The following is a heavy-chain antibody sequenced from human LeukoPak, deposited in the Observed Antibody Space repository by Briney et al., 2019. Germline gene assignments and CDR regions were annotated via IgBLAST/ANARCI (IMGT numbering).Heavy chain of an antibody. V-gene: IGHV1-18*01. J-gene: IGHJ4*02. D-gene: IGHD4-17*01. CDR2: ISAYNGNT. CDR3: ARDTRHGDYVSRKGDY. CDR1: GYTFTSYG. Sequence: ASVKVSCKASGYTFTSYGISWVRQAPGQGLEWVGWISAYNGNTNYAQKLQGRVTMTTDTSTSTAYMELRSLRSDDTAVYYCARDTRHGDYVSRKGDYWGQGTLVTVSS.